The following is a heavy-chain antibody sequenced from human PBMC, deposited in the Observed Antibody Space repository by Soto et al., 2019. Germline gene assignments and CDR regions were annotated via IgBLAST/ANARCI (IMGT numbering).Heavy chain of an antibody. CDR3: ARGRYYGSGSRTDYYYYYGMDV. D-gene: IGHD3-10*01. CDR2: IIPIFGTA. Sequence: QVQLVQSGAEVKKPGSSVKVSCKASGGTVSSYAISWVRQAPGQGLEWMGGIIPIFGTANYAQKFQGRVTITAVESTSTAYMELSSLRSEDTAVYYCARGRYYGSGSRTDYYYYYGMDVWGQGTTVTVSS. J-gene: IGHJ6*02. CDR1: GGTVSSYA. V-gene: IGHV1-69*12.